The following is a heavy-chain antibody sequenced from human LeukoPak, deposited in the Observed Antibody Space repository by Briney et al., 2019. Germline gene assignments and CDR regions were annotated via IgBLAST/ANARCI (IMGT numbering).Heavy chain of an antibody. J-gene: IGHJ4*02. CDR1: GFTFSSYA. CDR2: ISGSGTTT. V-gene: IGHV3-23*01. CDR3: ATKHTVLFDY. D-gene: IGHD4-17*01. Sequence: GGSLRLSCAASGFTFSSYAMSWVRQAPGKGLEWISAISGSGTTTYYADSVKGRFTISGDNSKNTLYLQMNSLRAEDTAVYYCATKHTVLFDYWGQGTLVTVSS.